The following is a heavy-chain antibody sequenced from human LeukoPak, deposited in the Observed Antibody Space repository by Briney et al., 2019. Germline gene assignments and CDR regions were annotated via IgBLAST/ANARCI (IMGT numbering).Heavy chain of an antibody. CDR1: GGSISSYY. J-gene: IGHJ4*02. CDR3: ARGHITGKDPFDY. Sequence: SETLSLTCSVSGGSISSYYWSWIRQPAGKGREWIGRIYTTGNTDYNPSLKSRVTMSVDTSKNQFSLNLSSVTAADTAVYYCARGHITGKDPFDYWGQGTLVTVSS. D-gene: IGHD1-14*01. V-gene: IGHV4-4*07. CDR2: IYTTGNT.